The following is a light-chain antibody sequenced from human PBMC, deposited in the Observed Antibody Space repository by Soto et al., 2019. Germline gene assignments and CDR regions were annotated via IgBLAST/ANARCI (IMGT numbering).Light chain of an antibody. J-gene: IGLJ1*01. V-gene: IGLV2-14*01. CDR2: AVT. CDR1: SSDVGGYNY. CDR3: SSYTSSSTL. Sequence: QSVLTQPASVSGSPGQSVTISCTGNSSDVGGYNYVSWYQQHPGKAPKLMIYAVTDRPSGVSSRFSGSKSGNTASLTISGLQAEDEADYYCSSYTSSSTLFGTGTKVTVL.